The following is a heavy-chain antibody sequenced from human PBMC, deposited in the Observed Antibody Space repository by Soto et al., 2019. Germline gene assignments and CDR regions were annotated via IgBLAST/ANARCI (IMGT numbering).Heavy chain of an antibody. J-gene: IGHJ6*03. CDR3: ARTYVTDVVVVPASKDYMDV. CDR1: GGSISSSSSS. V-gene: IGHV4-39*01. CDR2: ISYSGST. Sequence: QLQLQESGPGLVEPSETLSLTCTVSGGSISSSSSSWGWIRQPPGKGLEWLGIISYSGSTYYSPSLKSRVTISVDASKNLFSLKLSSVTAADTAVYYCARTYVTDVVVVPASKDYMDVWGKGTTVTVSS. D-gene: IGHD2-2*01.